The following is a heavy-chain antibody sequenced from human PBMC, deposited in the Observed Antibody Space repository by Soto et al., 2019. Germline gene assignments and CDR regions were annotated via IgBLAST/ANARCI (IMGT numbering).Heavy chain of an antibody. J-gene: IGHJ4*02. Sequence: SETLSLTCAVYGGSFSGYYWSWIRQPPGKGLEWIGEINHSGSTNYNPSLKSRVTISVDTSKNQFSLKLSSVTAADTAVYYCARGLKDGVVIISYFDYWGQGTLVTVSS. V-gene: IGHV4-34*01. CDR3: ARGLKDGVVIISYFDY. D-gene: IGHD3-3*01. CDR2: INHSGST. CDR1: GGSFSGYY.